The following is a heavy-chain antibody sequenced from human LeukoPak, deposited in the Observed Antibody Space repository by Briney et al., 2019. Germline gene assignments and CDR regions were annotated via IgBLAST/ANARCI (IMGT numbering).Heavy chain of an antibody. V-gene: IGHV1-69*04. J-gene: IGHJ6*02. CDR2: IIPILGIA. CDR1: GGTFSSYA. Sequence: SVKVSCKASGGTFSSYAISWVRQAPGQGLEWMGRIIPILGIANYAQKFQGRVTITADKSTSTAYMELSSLRSEDTAVYYCARPVIPIQRHYYYYGMDVWGQGTTVTVSS. D-gene: IGHD3-22*01. CDR3: ARPVIPIQRHYYYYGMDV.